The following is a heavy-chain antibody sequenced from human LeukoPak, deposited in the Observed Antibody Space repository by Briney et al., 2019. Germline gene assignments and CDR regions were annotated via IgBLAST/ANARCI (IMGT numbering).Heavy chain of an antibody. CDR3: ARDSRTIFGVVIASTPFDY. Sequence: GGSLRLSCAASGCTFSSYSMNWVRQAPGKGLEWVSSISSSSSYIYYADSVKGRFTISRDNAKNTLYLQMNSLRAEDTAVYYCARDSRTIFGVVIASTPFDYWGQGTLVTVSS. D-gene: IGHD3-3*01. CDR2: ISSSSSYI. CDR1: GCTFSSYS. J-gene: IGHJ4*02. V-gene: IGHV3-21*01.